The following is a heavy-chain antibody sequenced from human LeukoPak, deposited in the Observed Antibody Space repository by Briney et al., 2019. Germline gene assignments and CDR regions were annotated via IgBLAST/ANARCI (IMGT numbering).Heavy chain of an antibody. CDR1: GFTFRSYG. Sequence: GGSLRLSCAASGFTFRSYGMHWVRQAPGKGLEWVAFIRYDGSNQYYVDSVKGRFIISRDNSKNTLYLQMNSLRAEDTAVYYCAKPYYYDSSGYVDYWGQGTLVTVSS. CDR3: AKPYYYDSSGYVDY. D-gene: IGHD3-22*01. J-gene: IGHJ4*02. CDR2: IRYDGSNQ. V-gene: IGHV3-30*02.